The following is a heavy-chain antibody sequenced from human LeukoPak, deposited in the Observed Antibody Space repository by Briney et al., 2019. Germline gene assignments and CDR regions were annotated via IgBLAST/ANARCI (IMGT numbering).Heavy chain of an antibody. CDR3: ARVGSGYTNDAFDI. CDR1: GFTFSSYG. V-gene: IGHV3-30*02. CDR2: IRYDGSNK. D-gene: IGHD5-12*01. Sequence: GGSLRLSCAASGFTFSSYGMHWVRQAPGKGLEWVAFIRYDGSNKYYADSVKGRFTISRDNSKNTLYLQMNSLRAEDTAVYYCARVGSGYTNDAFDIWGQGTMVTVSS. J-gene: IGHJ3*02.